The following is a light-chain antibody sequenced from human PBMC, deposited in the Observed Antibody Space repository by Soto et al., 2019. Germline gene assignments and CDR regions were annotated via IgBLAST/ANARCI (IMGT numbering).Light chain of an antibody. CDR1: QSVSRN. V-gene: IGKV3-15*01. CDR3: QQYNNWLWT. Sequence: EIVMTQSPATLSVSPGERATLSCRARQSVSRNVAGYQQKPGQAPRLLIHDASTRATGISVRFSGSGSGTEFTLTISSLQSEDFAVYYCQQYNNWLWTFGQGPKVEIK. CDR2: DAS. J-gene: IGKJ1*01.